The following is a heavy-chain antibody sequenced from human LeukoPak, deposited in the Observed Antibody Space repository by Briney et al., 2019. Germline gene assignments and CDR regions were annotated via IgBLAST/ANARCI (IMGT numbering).Heavy chain of an antibody. D-gene: IGHD1-1*01. CDR2: ISGSGIRT. CDR1: GFTFSNYA. V-gene: IGHV3-23*01. J-gene: IGHJ3*02. CDR3: VRDDPGVQQERRLSPFDI. Sequence: GGSLRLSCAVSGFTFSNYAMNWVRQAPGKGLEWVSGISGSGIRTYYADSVKGRFTSSRDNSKNTLYLQMNSLIAEDTAVYYCVRDDPGVQQERRLSPFDIWGQGTMVTVFS.